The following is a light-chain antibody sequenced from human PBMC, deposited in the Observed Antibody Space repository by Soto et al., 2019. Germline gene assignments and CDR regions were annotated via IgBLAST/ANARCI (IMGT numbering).Light chain of an antibody. CDR1: SSNIGAGYD. CDR2: GNS. V-gene: IGLV1-40*01. J-gene: IGLJ3*02. CDR3: HSYDSSLSGSV. Sequence: QSVLTQPPSVYGAQGQRVTISCTGSSSNIGAGYDVHWYQQLPGTAPKLLIYGNSNRPSGVPDRFSCSKSGTSASLAITGLQAEDEADYYCHSYDSSLSGSVFGGGTKLTVL.